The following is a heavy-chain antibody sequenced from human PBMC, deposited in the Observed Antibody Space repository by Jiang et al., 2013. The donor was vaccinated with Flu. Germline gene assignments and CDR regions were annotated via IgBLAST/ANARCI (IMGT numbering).Heavy chain of an antibody. Sequence: KPTQTLTLTCTFSGVSVSTSGMYVSWVRQPPGKALEWLARIDWDDDKYYSTSLKTRLTISKDTSKNQVVLTMTNMDPVDTATYYCARGIIVAGTPFDYWGQGTPVTVSS. CDR3: ARGIIVAGTPFDY. J-gene: IGHJ4*02. CDR1: GVSVSTSGMY. CDR2: IDWDDDK. V-gene: IGHV2-70*11. D-gene: IGHD6-19*01.